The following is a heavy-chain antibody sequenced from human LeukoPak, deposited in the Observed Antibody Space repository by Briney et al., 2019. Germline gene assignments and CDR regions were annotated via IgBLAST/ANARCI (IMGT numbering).Heavy chain of an antibody. CDR3: AREYYDILTGYPNYYGMDV. J-gene: IGHJ6*02. V-gene: IGHV4-59*01. CDR2: IYYSGST. CDR1: GGSISSYY. Sequence: SETLSLTRTVSGGSISSYYWSWIRQPPGKGLEWIGYIYYSGSTNYNPSLKSRVTISVDTSKNQFSLKLSSVTAADTAVYYCAREYYDILTGYPNYYGMDVWGQGTTVTVSS. D-gene: IGHD3-9*01.